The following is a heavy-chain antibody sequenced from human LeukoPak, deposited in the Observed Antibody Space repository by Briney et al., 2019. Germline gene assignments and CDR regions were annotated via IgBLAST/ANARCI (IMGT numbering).Heavy chain of an antibody. CDR1: GYTFTSYY. D-gene: IGHD3-22*01. J-gene: IGHJ6*02. V-gene: IGHV1-46*01. Sequence: GASVKVSCKASGYTFTSYYMRWVRQAPGQGLEWMGIINPSGGSTSYAQKFQGRVTMTRDTSTSTVYMELSSLRSEDTAVYYCARVYHERRDSSGRMDVWGQGTTVTVSS. CDR2: INPSGGST. CDR3: ARVYHERRDSSGRMDV.